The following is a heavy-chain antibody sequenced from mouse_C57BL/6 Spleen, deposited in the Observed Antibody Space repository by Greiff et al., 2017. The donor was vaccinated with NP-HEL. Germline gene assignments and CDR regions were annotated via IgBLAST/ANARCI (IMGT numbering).Heavy chain of an antibody. D-gene: IGHD2-3*01. CDR2: IYPGGGYT. Sequence: QVQLKQSGAELVRPGTSVKMSCKASGYTFTNYWIGWAKQRPGHGLEWIGDIYPGGGYTNYNEKFKGKATLTADKSSSTAYMQFSSLTSEDSAIYSCARGGSGYSYYFDYWGQGTTLTVAS. CDR3: ARGGSGYSYYFDY. J-gene: IGHJ2*01. CDR1: GYTFTNYW. V-gene: IGHV1-63*01.